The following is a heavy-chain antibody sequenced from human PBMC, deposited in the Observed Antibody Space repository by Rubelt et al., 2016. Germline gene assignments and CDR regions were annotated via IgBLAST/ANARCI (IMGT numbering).Heavy chain of an antibody. D-gene: IGHD3-3*01. CDR2: FDPEDGET. CDR3: ARELGGEWLSNFDY. V-gene: IGHV1-24*01. Sequence: TGGFDPEDGETIYAQKFQGRVTMTTDTSTSTTYMELRSLRSDDTAVYYCARELGGEWLSNFDYWGQGTLVTVSS. J-gene: IGHJ4*02.